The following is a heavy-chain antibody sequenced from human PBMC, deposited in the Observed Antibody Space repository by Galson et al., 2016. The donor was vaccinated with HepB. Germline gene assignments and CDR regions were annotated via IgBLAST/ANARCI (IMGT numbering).Heavy chain of an antibody. Sequence: ETLSLTCTVSGGSISRYYWSWIRQPPGKGLEWIGYISYSETTNYNPSLKSRVTISVDTSKNQFSLKLHSVTAADTAVYYCARAYDYYGSGSYFVWGQGTTVTVSS. D-gene: IGHD3-10*01. CDR1: GGSISRYY. CDR2: ISYSETT. J-gene: IGHJ6*02. CDR3: ARAYDYYGSGSYFV. V-gene: IGHV4-59*01.